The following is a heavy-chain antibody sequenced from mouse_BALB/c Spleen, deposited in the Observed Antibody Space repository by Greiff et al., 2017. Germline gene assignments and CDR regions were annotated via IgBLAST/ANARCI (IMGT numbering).Heavy chain of an antibody. CDR3: ARDYKAGDYYAMDY. CDR1: GFSLTSYG. J-gene: IGHJ4*01. CDR2: IWAGGST. D-gene: IGHD1-3*01. Sequence: VQLVESGPGLVAPSQSLSITCTVSGFSLTSYGVHWVRQPPGKGLEWLGVIWAGGSTNYNSALMSRLSISKDNSKSQVFLKMNSLQTDDTAMYYCARDYKAGDYYAMDYWGQGTSVTVSS. V-gene: IGHV2-9*02.